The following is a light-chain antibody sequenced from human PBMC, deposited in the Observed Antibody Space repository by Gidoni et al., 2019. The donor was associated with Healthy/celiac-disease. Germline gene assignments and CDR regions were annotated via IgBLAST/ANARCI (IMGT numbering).Light chain of an antibody. J-gene: IGLJ1*01. V-gene: IGLV2-11*01. CDR3: CSYAGSYTPAYV. Sequence: QSALTQPRSVSGSPGQSVTISCTGTSSDVGGYNYVSWYQQHPDKAPKLMIYDVSKRPSGVPDRFSGSKSGNTASLTISRLQAEDEADYYCCSYAGSYTPAYVFGTGTKVTVL. CDR2: DVS. CDR1: SSDVGGYNY.